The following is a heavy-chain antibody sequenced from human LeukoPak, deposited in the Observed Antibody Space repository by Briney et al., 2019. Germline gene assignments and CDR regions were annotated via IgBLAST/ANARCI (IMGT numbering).Heavy chain of an antibody. D-gene: IGHD3-10*01. V-gene: IGHV4-34*01. CDR1: GGSFSGYY. CDR2: INHRGST. Sequence: PSETLSLTCAVYGGSFSGYYWNWIRQPPGWGLEWIAEINHRGSTTYNPSLESRATISVDTSKNQFSLRLSSVTAADTAVYYCARRLLYFGDPDYWGQGTLVTVSS. J-gene: IGHJ4*02. CDR3: ARRLLYFGDPDY.